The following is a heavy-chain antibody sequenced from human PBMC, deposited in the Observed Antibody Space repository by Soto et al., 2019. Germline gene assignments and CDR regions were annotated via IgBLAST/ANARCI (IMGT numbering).Heavy chain of an antibody. CDR2: ISAYNGNT. CDR1: GGTFSSYA. D-gene: IGHD3-3*01. V-gene: IGHV1-18*01. Sequence: ASVKVSCKASGGTFSSYAISWVRQAPGQGLEWMGWISAYNGNTNYAQKLQGRVTMTTDTSTSTAYMELRSLRSDDTAVYYCARDQGTYYDFWSGLSNWFDPWGQGTLVTVSS. CDR3: ARDQGTYYDFWSGLSNWFDP. J-gene: IGHJ5*02.